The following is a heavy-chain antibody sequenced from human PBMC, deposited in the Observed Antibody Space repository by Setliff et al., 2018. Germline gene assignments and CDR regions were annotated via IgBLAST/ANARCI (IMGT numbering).Heavy chain of an antibody. V-gene: IGHV1-2*02. CDR1: GYTFGAHY. CDR3: AKQGDLAFDY. Sequence: GASVKVSCKASGYTFGAHYIHWVRQAPGQGFEWMGWINPNSGGTKYAVKFQGRVTMTRDTSISTIYMEVSSLTSDDTAVYYCAKQGDLAFDYWGQGTQVTVSS. J-gene: IGHJ4*02. D-gene: IGHD3-16*01. CDR2: INPNSGGT.